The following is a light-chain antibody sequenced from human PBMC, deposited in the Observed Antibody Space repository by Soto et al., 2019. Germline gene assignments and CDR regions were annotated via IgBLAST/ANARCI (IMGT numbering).Light chain of an antibody. CDR1: SSDVGGYNY. CDR3: SSYADSNSYV. J-gene: IGLJ1*01. V-gene: IGLV2-8*01. CDR2: EVI. Sequence: QSVLTQPPSASGSPGQSVTISCTGTSSDVGGYNYVYWYQQHPGKATKLMIYEVIKRPSGVPDRFSGSKSGKTASLTVSWLQAEDEADYYCSSYADSNSYVFGTGTKVTVL.